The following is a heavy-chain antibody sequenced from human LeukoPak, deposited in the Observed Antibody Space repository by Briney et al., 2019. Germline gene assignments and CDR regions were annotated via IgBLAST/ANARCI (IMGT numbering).Heavy chain of an antibody. J-gene: IGHJ6*03. Sequence: LSLTCAVYGGSFSGYYWSWIRQAPGKGLEWVSYISSSGSTIYYADSVKGRFTISRDNAKNSLYLQMNSLRAEDTAVYYCARDQMYYDFWSGYYSSYYYYMDVWGKGTTVTVSS. CDR1: GGSFSGYY. D-gene: IGHD3-3*01. CDR3: ARDQMYYDFWSGYYSSYYYYMDV. CDR2: ISSSGSTI. V-gene: IGHV3-11*04.